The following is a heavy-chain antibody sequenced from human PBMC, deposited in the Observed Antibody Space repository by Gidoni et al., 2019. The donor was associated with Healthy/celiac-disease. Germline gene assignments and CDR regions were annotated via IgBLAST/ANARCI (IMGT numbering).Heavy chain of an antibody. V-gene: IGHV3-23*04. CDR3: AGGQQQLKRPLYYFDY. CDR2: ISGSGGST. J-gene: IGHJ4*02. Sequence: EVQLVESGGGLVQPGGSLRLSCAASGFPFSSYAMSWVRQAPGKGLEWVSAISGSGGSTYDADSVKGRFTISRDNSKNTLYLQMNSLRAEDTAVYYCAGGQQQLKRPLYYFDYWGQGTLVTVSS. D-gene: IGHD6-13*01. CDR1: GFPFSSYA.